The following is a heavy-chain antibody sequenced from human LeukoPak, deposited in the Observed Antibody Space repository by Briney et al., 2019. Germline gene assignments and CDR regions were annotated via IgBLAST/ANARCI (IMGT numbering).Heavy chain of an antibody. CDR2: INPSGGST. V-gene: IGHV1-46*01. CDR3: ARDHQQWLVPGHGYYYMDV. CDR1: GYTFTGYY. J-gene: IGHJ6*03. Sequence: ASVKVSCKASGYTFTGYYMHWMRQAPGQGLEWMGIINPSGGSTSYAQKFQGRVTMTRDMSTSTVYMELSSLRSEDTAVYYCARDHQQWLVPGHGYYYMDVWGKGTTVTVSS. D-gene: IGHD6-19*01.